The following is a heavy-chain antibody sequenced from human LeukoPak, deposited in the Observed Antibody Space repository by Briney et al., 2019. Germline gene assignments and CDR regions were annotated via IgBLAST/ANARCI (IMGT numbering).Heavy chain of an antibody. J-gene: IGHJ4*02. D-gene: IGHD3-22*01. CDR1: GFTLKNAW. V-gene: IGHV3-23*01. Sequence: GGSLRLSCVASGFTLKNAWMSWVRQAPGKGLEWVSAISGSGGSTYYADSVKGRFTISRGNSKNTLYLQMNSLRAEDTAVYYCAKAGDKYYYDSSGYYYPFDYWGQGTLVTVSS. CDR3: AKAGDKYYYDSSGYYYPFDY. CDR2: ISGSGGST.